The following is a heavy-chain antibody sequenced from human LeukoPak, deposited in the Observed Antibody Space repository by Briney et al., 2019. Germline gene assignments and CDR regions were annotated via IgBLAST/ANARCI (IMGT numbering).Heavy chain of an antibody. Sequence: PSETLSLTCSVSGGSISSYYWSWIRQPPGRGLEWIGSIYYSGSTYYNPSLKSRVTISVDTSKNQFSLKLSSVTAADTAVYYCASRPDYYYYYMDVWGKGTTVTISS. CDR1: GGSISSYY. CDR2: IYYSGST. J-gene: IGHJ6*03. D-gene: IGHD2-2*01. V-gene: IGHV4-59*05. CDR3: ASRPDYYYYYMDV.